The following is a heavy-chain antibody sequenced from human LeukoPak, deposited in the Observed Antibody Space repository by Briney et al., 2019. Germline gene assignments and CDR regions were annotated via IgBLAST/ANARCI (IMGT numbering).Heavy chain of an antibody. D-gene: IGHD5-12*01. V-gene: IGHV1-2*02. CDR2: INPNSGGT. Sequence: ASVKVSCKASGYTFTGYYIHWVRQAPGQGLEWMGWINPNSGGTNYAQKSQGRVTMTRDTSISTAYMELSRLTSDDTAVYYCARDWVVATNGGDYWGQGTLVTVSS. CDR1: GYTFTGYY. CDR3: ARDWVVATNGGDY. J-gene: IGHJ4*02.